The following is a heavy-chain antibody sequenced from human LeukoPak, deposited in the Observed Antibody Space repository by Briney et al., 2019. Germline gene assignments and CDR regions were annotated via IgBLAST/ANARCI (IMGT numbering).Heavy chain of an antibody. J-gene: IGHJ4*02. CDR2: ISGSGGST. Sequence: GGSLRLSCAASGFTFSSYAMSWVRQAPGKGLEWVSAISGSGGSTYYAGSVKGRFTISRDNSKNTLYLQMNSLRAEDTAVYYCAKGDSGPPRGFGYFDYWGQGTLVTVSS. CDR3: AKGDSGPPRGFGYFDY. D-gene: IGHD5-12*01. CDR1: GFTFSSYA. V-gene: IGHV3-23*01.